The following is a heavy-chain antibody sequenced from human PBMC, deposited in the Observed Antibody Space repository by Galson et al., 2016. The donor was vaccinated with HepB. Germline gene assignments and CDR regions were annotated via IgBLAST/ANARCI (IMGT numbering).Heavy chain of an antibody. CDR1: GFTFSIYS. V-gene: IGHV3-48*02. J-gene: IGHJ4*02. Sequence: SLRLSCADSGFTFSIYSMNWVRQAPGKGLEWISHITSSSSVQYYADSVKGRFTISRDKAKESLYRQMNSLRDEDTAVYYCANDWYGYMAYWGQGTLVTVSS. D-gene: IGHD3-9*01. CDR3: ANDWYGYMAY. CDR2: ITSSSSVQ.